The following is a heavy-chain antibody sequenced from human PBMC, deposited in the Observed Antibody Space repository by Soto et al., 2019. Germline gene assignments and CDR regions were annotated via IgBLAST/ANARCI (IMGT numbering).Heavy chain of an antibody. CDR1: GFTFDDYA. V-gene: IGHV3-9*01. Sequence: EVQLVESGGGLVQPGRSLRLSCAASGFTFDDYAMHWVRQAPGKGLEWVSRISWNSGSIGYAESVKGRFTISRDNAKNSLYLQMNSLRAEDTALYYCAKAVGSYGNFDYWGQGTLVTVSS. CDR2: ISWNSGSI. D-gene: IGHD5-18*01. CDR3: AKAVGSYGNFDY. J-gene: IGHJ4*02.